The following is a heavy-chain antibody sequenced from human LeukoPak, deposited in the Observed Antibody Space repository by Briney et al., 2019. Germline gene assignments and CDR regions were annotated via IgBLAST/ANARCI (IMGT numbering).Heavy chain of an antibody. D-gene: IGHD6-13*01. Sequence: GGSLRLSCAASGFTFSNAWMSWVRQAPGKGLEWVGRIKSKTDGGTTDYAAPVKGRFTISRDDSKNTLYLQMNSLRAEDTAVYYCARVKGSSSWYPDYWGQGTLVTVSS. CDR1: GFTFSNAW. CDR3: ARVKGSSSWYPDY. J-gene: IGHJ4*02. V-gene: IGHV3-15*01. CDR2: IKSKTDGGTT.